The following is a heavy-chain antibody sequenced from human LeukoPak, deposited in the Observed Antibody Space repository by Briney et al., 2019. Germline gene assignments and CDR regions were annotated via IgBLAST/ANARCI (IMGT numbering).Heavy chain of an antibody. CDR2: ISWDGGST. V-gene: IGHV3-43D*03. D-gene: IGHD2-2*01. J-gene: IGHJ6*03. CDR1: GFTFDDYA. CDR3: AKASIVVVPAAPYYYMDV. Sequence: GGSLRLSCAASGFTFDDYAMHWVRQAPGKGLEWVSLISWDGGSTYYADSVKGRFIISRDNSKNSLYLQMNSLRAEDTALYYCAKASIVVVPAAPYYYMDVWGKGTTVTVSS.